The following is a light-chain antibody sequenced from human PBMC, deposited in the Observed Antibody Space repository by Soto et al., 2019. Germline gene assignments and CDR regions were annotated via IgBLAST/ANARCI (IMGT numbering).Light chain of an antibody. Sequence: EIMLTQSPGTLSLSPGERATLSCRASQSVSSYLAWYQQKPGQAPRLLIYDASSRATGIPDRFSGGGSGTDFTLTISRLEPEDFAVYYCQHYGSSPPITFGQGTRLEIK. J-gene: IGKJ5*01. V-gene: IGKV3-20*01. CDR3: QHYGSSPPIT. CDR2: DAS. CDR1: QSVSSY.